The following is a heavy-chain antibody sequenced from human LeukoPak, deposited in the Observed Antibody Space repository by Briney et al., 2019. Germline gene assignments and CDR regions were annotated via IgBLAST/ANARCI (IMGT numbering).Heavy chain of an antibody. D-gene: IGHD3-10*01. J-gene: IGHJ4*02. CDR2: FDPEDGET. CDR3: ATRKDTMVRGVTDLDY. Sequence: EASVKVSCKVSGYTLTELSMHWVRQAPGKGLEWMGGFDPEDGETIYAQKFQGRVTMTEDTSTDTAYMELSSLRSEDTAVYYCATRKDTMVRGVTDLDYWGQGTLVTVSS. CDR1: GYTLTELS. V-gene: IGHV1-24*01.